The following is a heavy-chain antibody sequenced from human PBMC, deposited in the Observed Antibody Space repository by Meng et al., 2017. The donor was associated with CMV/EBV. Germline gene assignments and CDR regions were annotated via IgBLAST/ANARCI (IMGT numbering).Heavy chain of an antibody. CDR1: RFTFSSYE. V-gene: IGHV3-48*03. Sequence: GESLKISCAASRFTFSSYEMNWVRQAPGKGLEWVSYISSSGSTIYYADSVKGRFTISRDNAKNSLYLQMNSLRAEDTAVYYCARDSSGWGSNWFDPWGQGTLVTVSS. D-gene: IGHD6-19*01. J-gene: IGHJ5*02. CDR3: ARDSSGWGSNWFDP. CDR2: ISSSGSTI.